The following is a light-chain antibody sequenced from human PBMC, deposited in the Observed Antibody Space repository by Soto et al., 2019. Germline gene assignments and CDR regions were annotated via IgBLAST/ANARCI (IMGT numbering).Light chain of an antibody. J-gene: IGKJ3*01. Sequence: EIVLTQSPGTLSLSPGERATLSCRASQSVSSSYLAWYQQKPGQAPGLLIYGASSRATGIPDRFSGSGSGTDFTLTISRLESEDFAVYYCQQYGSPITFGPGTKVDIK. CDR3: QQYGSPIT. V-gene: IGKV3-20*01. CDR2: GAS. CDR1: QSVSSSY.